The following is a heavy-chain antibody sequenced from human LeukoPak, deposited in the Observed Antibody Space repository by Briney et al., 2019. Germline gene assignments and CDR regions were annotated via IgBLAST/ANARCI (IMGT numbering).Heavy chain of an antibody. CDR2: IHPSGST. Sequence: SETLSLTREVYGSSFSGYYWSWYRQTPGKGLEWIGEIHPSGSTDYNPSLKSRVIISLDTSKNQLSLKVNSVTAADTAVYYCARGQDEAKSHHWGQGTLATVSS. D-gene: IGHD4/OR15-4a*01. V-gene: IGHV4-34*01. CDR3: ARGQDEAKSHH. J-gene: IGHJ1*01. CDR1: GSSFSGYY.